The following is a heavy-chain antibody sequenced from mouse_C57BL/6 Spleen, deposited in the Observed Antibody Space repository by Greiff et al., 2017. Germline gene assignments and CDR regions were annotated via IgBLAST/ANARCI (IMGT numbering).Heavy chain of an antibody. CDR2: IDPSDSYT. Sequence: QVQLKQPGAELVRPGTSVKLSCKASGYTFTSYWMHWVKQRPGQGLEWIGVIDPSDSYTNYNQKFKGKATLTVDTSSSTAYMQLSSLTSGDSAVYYCALYSNYGFAYWGQGTLVTVSA. V-gene: IGHV1-59*01. CDR1: GYTFTSYW. D-gene: IGHD2-5*01. CDR3: ALYSNYGFAY. J-gene: IGHJ3*01.